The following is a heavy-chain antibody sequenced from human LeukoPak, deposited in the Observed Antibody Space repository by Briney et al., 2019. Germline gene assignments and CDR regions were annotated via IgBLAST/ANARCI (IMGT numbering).Heavy chain of an antibody. CDR2: IYYSGSP. Sequence: SETLSLTCTVSGGSISSYYWSWIRQPPGKGLEWIGYIYYSGSPNYNPSLKSRVTISVDTSKNQFSLKLSSVTAADTAVYYCARTSSGYYVYFDYWGQGTLVTVSS. CDR3: ARTSSGYYVYFDY. CDR1: GGSISSYY. J-gene: IGHJ4*02. V-gene: IGHV4-59*01. D-gene: IGHD3-22*01.